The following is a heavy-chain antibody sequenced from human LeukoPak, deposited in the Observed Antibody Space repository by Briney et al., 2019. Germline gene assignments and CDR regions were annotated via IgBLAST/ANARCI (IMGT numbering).Heavy chain of an antibody. J-gene: IGHJ4*02. CDR2: IRYDGSNK. V-gene: IGHV3-30*02. CDR3: ARQTGSGLFILP. Sequence: GGSLRLSCAASGFTFSSYGMHWVRQAPGQGLEWVAFIRYDGSNKYYADSVKGRFTISRDNSKNTLYLQMNSLRAEDTAVYYCARQTGSGLFILPGGQGTLVTVSS. CDR1: GFTFSSYG. D-gene: IGHD3/OR15-3a*01.